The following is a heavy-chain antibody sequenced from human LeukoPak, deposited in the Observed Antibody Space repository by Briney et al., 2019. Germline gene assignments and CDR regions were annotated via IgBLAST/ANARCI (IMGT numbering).Heavy chain of an antibody. J-gene: IGHJ4*02. D-gene: IGHD4-17*01. Sequence: PGGSLRLSCAASGFTFSSYSMNWVRQAPGKGLEWVSYISSSSSTIYYADSVKGRFTISRDNAKNSLYLQMNSLRAEDTAVYYCAREYSSFGDNYYFDYWGQGTLVTVSS. V-gene: IGHV3-48*04. CDR2: ISSSSSTI. CDR1: GFTFSSYS. CDR3: AREYSSFGDNYYFDY.